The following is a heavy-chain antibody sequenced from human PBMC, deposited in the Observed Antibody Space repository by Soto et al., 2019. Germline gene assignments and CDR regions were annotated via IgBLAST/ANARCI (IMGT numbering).Heavy chain of an antibody. CDR1: GFTFSSYA. J-gene: IGHJ6*02. D-gene: IGHD2-21*01. CDR3: ARIPYGMGV. V-gene: IGHV3-30-3*01. CDR2: ISYDGSNK. Sequence: QVQLVESGGGVVQPGRSLRLSCAASGFTFSSYAMHWVRQAPGKGLEWVAVISYDGSNKYYADSVKGRFTISRDNSKNTLYLQMNSLRAEDTAVYYCARIPYGMGVWGQGTTVTVSS.